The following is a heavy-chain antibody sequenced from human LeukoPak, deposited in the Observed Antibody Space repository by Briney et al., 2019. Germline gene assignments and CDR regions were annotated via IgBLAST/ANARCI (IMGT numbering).Heavy chain of an antibody. CDR1: GGSFSGYY. CDR3: ASGIAAAGTFDY. D-gene: IGHD6-13*01. V-gene: IGHV4-34*01. Sequence: PSETLSLTCAVYGGSFSGYYWSWIRQPPGKGLEWIGEINHSGSTNYNPSLKSRVTISVDTSKNQFSLKLSSVTAADTAVYYCASGIAAAGTFDYWGQGTLVTVSP. CDR2: INHSGST. J-gene: IGHJ4*02.